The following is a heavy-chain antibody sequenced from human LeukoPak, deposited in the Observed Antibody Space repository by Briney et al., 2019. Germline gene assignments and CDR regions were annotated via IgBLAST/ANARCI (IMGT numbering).Heavy chain of an antibody. J-gene: IGHJ4*02. V-gene: IGHV4-38-2*02. CDR3: ARRGAVAGNFDY. Sequence: SETLSLTCTVSGYSISSGYYWGWIRQPPGKGLEWIGSIYHSGSTYYNPSLKSRVTISVDTSKNQLSLKLSSVTAADTAVYYCARRGAVAGNFDYWGQGTLVTVSS. D-gene: IGHD6-19*01. CDR2: IYHSGST. CDR1: GYSISSGYY.